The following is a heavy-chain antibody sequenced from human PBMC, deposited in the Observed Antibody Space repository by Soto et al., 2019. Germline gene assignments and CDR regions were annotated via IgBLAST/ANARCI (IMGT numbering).Heavy chain of an antibody. D-gene: IGHD6-13*01. CDR3: ARHQQLDYYYYGMDV. J-gene: IGHJ6*02. CDR2: IYPGASDT. V-gene: IGHV5-51*01. Sequence: GGVLQMTVKGLEWMGIIYPGASDTRYSPSSPGQVTISADKSITTAYLQWSSLKASDTAMYYCARHQQLDYYYYGMDVWGQGTTVTVSS.